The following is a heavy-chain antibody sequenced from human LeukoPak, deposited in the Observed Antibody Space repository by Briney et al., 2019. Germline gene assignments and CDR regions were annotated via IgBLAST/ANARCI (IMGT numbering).Heavy chain of an antibody. CDR2: IYSGGST. CDR1: GFTVSSDY. J-gene: IGHJ4*02. CDR3: ARGGWAFDY. D-gene: IGHD6-19*01. V-gene: IGHV3-66*01. Sequence: GGSLRLSCSASGFTVSSDYMSWVRQAPGKGLAWLSVIYSGGSTYYADSVKGRFTISRDNAKDSLYLQMNSLRAEDTAVYYCARGGWAFDYWGQGTLVTVSS.